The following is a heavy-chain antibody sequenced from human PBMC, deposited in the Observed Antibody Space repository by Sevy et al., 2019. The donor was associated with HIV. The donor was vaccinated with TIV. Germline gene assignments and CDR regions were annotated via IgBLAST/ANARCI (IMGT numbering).Heavy chain of an antibody. CDR3: ERDSGSVAGPYFDY. D-gene: IGHD6-19*01. Sequence: SKTLSLTCTVSGGSVSSGSYYWSWIRQPPGKGLEWIGYIYYSGSTNYNPSLKSRVTISVDTSKNQFSLKLSSVTAADTAVYYCERDSGSVAGPYFDYWGQGTLVTVSS. J-gene: IGHJ4*02. CDR1: GGSVSSGSYY. CDR2: IYYSGST. V-gene: IGHV4-61*01.